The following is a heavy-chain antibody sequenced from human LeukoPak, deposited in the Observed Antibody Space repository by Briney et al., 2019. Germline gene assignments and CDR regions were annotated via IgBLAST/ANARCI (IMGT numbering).Heavy chain of an antibody. D-gene: IGHD5-24*01. CDR1: GGSISSDY. Sequence: SETLSLTCTVSGGSISSDYWSWIRQPPGKGLEWIGYMFNCWITNYNPSLKSRVTISVDTSKNQISLKLTSVTAADTAVYYCARVGADGYNFDYWGQGTLVTV. V-gene: IGHV4-59*01. CDR2: MFNCWIT. CDR3: ARVGADGYNFDY. J-gene: IGHJ4*02.